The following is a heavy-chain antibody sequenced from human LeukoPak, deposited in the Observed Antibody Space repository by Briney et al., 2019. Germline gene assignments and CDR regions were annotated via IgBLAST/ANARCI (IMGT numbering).Heavy chain of an antibody. V-gene: IGHV1-2*02. Sequence: ASVKVSCKASGYTFTGYYMHWVRQAPEQGLEWMGWINPNSGGTNYAQKFQGRVTMTRDTSISTAYMELSRLRSDDTAVYYCARVRGYVWGSYRYTSLFDYWGQGTLVTVSS. J-gene: IGHJ4*02. CDR3: ARVRGYVWGSYRYTSLFDY. CDR1: GYTFTGYY. CDR2: INPNSGGT. D-gene: IGHD3-16*02.